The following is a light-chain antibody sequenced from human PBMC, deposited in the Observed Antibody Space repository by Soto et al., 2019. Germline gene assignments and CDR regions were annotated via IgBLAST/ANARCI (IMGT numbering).Light chain of an antibody. CDR2: EAS. V-gene: IGKV1-5*03. Sequence: DIQLTQSPSTLSASVGDRVSITCRASQSISSWLAWYQQKPGKAPKVLIYEASSLESGVPSRFSGSGSGTDFTLTISSLQPDDFATYYCQQYNNYSPTFGQGTKVDIK. CDR3: QQYNNYSPT. CDR1: QSISSW. J-gene: IGKJ1*01.